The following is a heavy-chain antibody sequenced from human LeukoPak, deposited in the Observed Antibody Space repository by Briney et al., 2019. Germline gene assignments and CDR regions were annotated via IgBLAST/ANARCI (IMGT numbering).Heavy chain of an antibody. V-gene: IGHV4-59*08. J-gene: IGHJ6*02. D-gene: IGHD5-18*01. CDR3: ARHSGGYSYGYPRPYYYGMDV. Sequence: SETLSLTCTVSGGSISNYYWSWIRQPPGKGLEWIGYIYYSGSTNYNLSLMSRVTISADTSKNQFSLKLSSVTAADTAVYYCARHSGGYSYGYPRPYYYGMDVWGQGTTVTVSS. CDR2: IYYSGST. CDR1: GGSISNYY.